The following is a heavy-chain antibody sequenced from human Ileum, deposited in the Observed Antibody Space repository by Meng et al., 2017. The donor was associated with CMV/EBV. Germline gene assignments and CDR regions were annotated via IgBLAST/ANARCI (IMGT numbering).Heavy chain of an antibody. Sequence: GESLKISCVASGFTFSKHAFSWVRQAPGKGLEWVSNIHDDDSGTYYADSVKGRFTISRDNSKNTLYLQMNSLRAQDTAVYYCAKDKGSGSMGLYGLDVWGQGTTVTGAS. D-gene: IGHD3-10*01. J-gene: IGHJ6*02. CDR2: IHDDDSGT. CDR3: AKDKGSGSMGLYGLDV. V-gene: IGHV3-23*03. CDR1: GFTFSKHA.